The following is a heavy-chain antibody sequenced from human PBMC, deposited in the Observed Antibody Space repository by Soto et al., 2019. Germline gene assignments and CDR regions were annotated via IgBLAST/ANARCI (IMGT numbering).Heavy chain of an antibody. CDR1: GFTFSSYG. CDR2: IWYDGSNK. V-gene: IGHV3-30*19. Sequence: QVQLVESGGGVVQPGRSLRLSCAASGFTFSSYGMHWVRQAPGKGLEWVAVIWYDGSNKYYADSVKGRFTISRDNSKNTLYLQMNSLRAEDTAVYYCARAPYDSSGYSPLDYWGQGTLVTVSS. J-gene: IGHJ4*02. CDR3: ARAPYDSSGYSPLDY. D-gene: IGHD3-22*01.